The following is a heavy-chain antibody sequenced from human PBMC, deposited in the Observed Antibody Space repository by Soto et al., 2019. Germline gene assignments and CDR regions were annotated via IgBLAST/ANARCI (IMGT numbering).Heavy chain of an antibody. J-gene: IGHJ5*02. CDR3: AKVDDWNKARCFDR. D-gene: IGHD1-1*01. Sequence: EVQLLESGGGLVQPGGSVRVSCVASGFTFDNYVKTWVRQAPGKGLEWVSAISGNSGFTWYADSVKGRFTLSRDNFKNTLSLEMNNLRAEDTAVYFCAKVDDWNKARCFDRWGQGTLVTVSS. V-gene: IGHV3-23*01. CDR2: ISGNSGFT. CDR1: GFTFDNYV.